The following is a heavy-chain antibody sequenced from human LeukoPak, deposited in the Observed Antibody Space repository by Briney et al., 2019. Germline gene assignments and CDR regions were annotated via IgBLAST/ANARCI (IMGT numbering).Heavy chain of an antibody. Sequence: ASVKVSCKASGYIFTNYGISWVRQAPGQGLEWMGWIGVYNGYTNYAQKLQGRVTMTTDTSTSTAYLEVRRLRSDDTAVYFCARVEGPSIFGVIDYWGQGTLVTISS. CDR2: IGVYNGYT. J-gene: IGHJ4*02. CDR3: ARVEGPSIFGVIDY. D-gene: IGHD3-3*01. CDR1: GYIFTNYG. V-gene: IGHV1-18*01.